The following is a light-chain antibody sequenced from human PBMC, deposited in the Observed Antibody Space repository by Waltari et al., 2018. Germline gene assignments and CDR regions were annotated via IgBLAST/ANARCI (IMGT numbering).Light chain of an antibody. CDR2: EVS. CDR1: TRILGDNKL. J-gene: IGLJ3*02. CDR3: CSYAGSSSSTV. V-gene: IGLV2-23*02. Sequence: QPALTPPASVSGSPGQSTTISCTGTTRILGDNKLVSWYHQHPGKAPKVIIYEVSKRPSGVSNRFSGSKSDNTASLTISGVQAEDEADYYCCSYAGSSSSTVFGGGTKVTVL.